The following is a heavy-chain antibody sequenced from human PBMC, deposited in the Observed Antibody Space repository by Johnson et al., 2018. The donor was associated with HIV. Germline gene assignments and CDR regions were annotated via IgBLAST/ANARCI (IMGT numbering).Heavy chain of an antibody. CDR1: GFTFINAW. D-gene: IGHD3-10*01. CDR2: IKKDGNEK. J-gene: IGHJ3*02. Sequence: VQLVESGGTLVKPGGSLSLSCAASGFTFINAWMTWVRQSPGKGLEWVANIKKDGNEKYYVDSVKGRFTISRDNAKNSLYLQMNSLRAEETAMYYCARAALGGTHTFDIGGQGTMVTVSS. V-gene: IGHV3-7*01. CDR3: ARAALGGTHTFDI.